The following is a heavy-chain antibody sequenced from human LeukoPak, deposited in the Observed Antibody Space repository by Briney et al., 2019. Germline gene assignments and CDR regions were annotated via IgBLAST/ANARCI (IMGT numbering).Heavy chain of an antibody. CDR3: GKSRGLSSPFDY. V-gene: IGHV3-23*01. J-gene: IGHJ4*02. CDR2: ISGSGGST. CDR1: GFTFSSYA. Sequence: GGSLRLSCAASGFTFSSYAMSWVRQAPGKGLEWVSAISGSGGSTYYAASVKGRFAISRDNSKNTLYLQMNSLRAEDTAVYYCGKSRGLSSPFDYWGQGTLVTVSS. D-gene: IGHD2-15*01.